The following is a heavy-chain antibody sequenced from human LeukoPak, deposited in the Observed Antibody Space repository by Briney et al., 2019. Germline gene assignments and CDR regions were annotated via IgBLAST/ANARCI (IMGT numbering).Heavy chain of an antibody. D-gene: IGHD5-18*01. CDR1: GGTFSSYA. CDR3: ARDSNVDTAMVTIRQYYYYGMDV. CDR2: IIPIFGTA. J-gene: IGHJ6*02. V-gene: IGHV1-69*13. Sequence: ASVKVSCKASGGTFSSYAISWVRQAPGQGLEWMGGIIPIFGTANYAQKFQGRVTITADESTSTAYMELSSLRSEDTAVYYCARDSNVDTAMVTIRQYYYYGMDVWGQGTTVTVSS.